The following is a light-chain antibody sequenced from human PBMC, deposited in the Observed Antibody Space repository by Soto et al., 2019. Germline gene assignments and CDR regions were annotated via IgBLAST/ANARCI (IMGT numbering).Light chain of an antibody. J-gene: IGKJ4*01. CDR1: QSVSSH. Sequence: EIVLTQSPAILSLSPGERATLSCRASQSVSSHLAWYQQKPGQAPRLLIYDASNRATGIPARFSGSGSGTDFTLTISSLEPEDFGVYYCQHRSGWPLTFGGGTKVDIK. CDR2: DAS. V-gene: IGKV3-11*01. CDR3: QHRSGWPLT.